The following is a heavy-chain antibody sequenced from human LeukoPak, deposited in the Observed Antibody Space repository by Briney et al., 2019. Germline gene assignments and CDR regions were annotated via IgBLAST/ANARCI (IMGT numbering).Heavy chain of an antibody. CDR3: ASSGGSVYYFDY. J-gene: IGHJ4*02. D-gene: IGHD3-10*01. V-gene: IGHV3-23*01. Sequence: PGGSLRLSCAASGFTFSTYAMSWVRQAPGKGLEWVSSISGSGGNTYYADSVKGRFTISRDNSKNTMYLQMSSLRAEHTAVYYCASSGGSVYYFDYWGQGTLVTVSS. CDR2: ISGSGGNT. CDR1: GFTFSTYA.